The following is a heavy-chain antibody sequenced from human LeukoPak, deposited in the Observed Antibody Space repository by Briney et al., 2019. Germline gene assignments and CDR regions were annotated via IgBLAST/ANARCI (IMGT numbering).Heavy chain of an antibody. CDR2: LFSGGGA. CDR1: GFSVSSNY. D-gene: IGHD6-19*01. Sequence: GGSLRLSCAASGFSVSSNYMGWVRQAPGRGLEWVSVLFSGGGAYYADSVKGRFTVSRDNSKNTLFLHMNSLRAEDTAIYYCARERGSSGWATFDYWGQGTLVTVSS. CDR3: ARERGSSGWATFDY. J-gene: IGHJ4*02. V-gene: IGHV3-66*01.